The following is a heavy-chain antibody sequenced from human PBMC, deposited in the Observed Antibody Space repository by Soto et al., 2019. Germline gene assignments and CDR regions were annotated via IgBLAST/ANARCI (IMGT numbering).Heavy chain of an antibody. D-gene: IGHD3-3*01. Sequence: GASVKVSCKASGYTFTSYGISWVRQAPGQGLEWMGWISAYNGNTNYAQKLQGRVTMTTDTSTSTAYMELRSLRSDDTDVYYSARGPSYYDFWSGYYFDGMDVWGQGTTVTVS. V-gene: IGHV1-18*01. CDR2: ISAYNGNT. CDR3: ARGPSYYDFWSGYYFDGMDV. CDR1: GYTFTSYG. J-gene: IGHJ6*02.